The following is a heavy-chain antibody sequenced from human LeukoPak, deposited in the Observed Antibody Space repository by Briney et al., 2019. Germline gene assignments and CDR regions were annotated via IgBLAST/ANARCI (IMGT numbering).Heavy chain of an antibody. J-gene: IGHJ4*02. CDR2: ISPNSGGT. D-gene: IGHD3-22*01. V-gene: IGHV1-2*02. CDR3: ARDDSSCYRYGY. Sequence: AASVKVSCKASGYTFTGYYMHWVRQAPGQGLEWMGWISPNSGGTNYAQKFQGRVNMTRDTSISTAYMELSRLRSEDTAVYYCARDDSSCYRYGYWGQGTLVPVSS. CDR1: GYTFTGYY.